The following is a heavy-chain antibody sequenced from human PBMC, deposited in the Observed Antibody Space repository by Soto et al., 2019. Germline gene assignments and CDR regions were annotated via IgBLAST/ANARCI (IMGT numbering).Heavy chain of an antibody. D-gene: IGHD3-10*01. CDR1: GDSVSSKSGA. J-gene: IGHJ6*02. V-gene: IGHV6-1*01. Sequence: QVQLQQSGPRLVKPSQTLSLTCAISGDSVSSKSGAWNWIRQSPSRGLEWLGRTYYRTNWHNDSAVSVRSRIIINPDTSNNHFSLQLHSVTPEDTAVYYCARDRAQYGMDVWGQGTTVTVSS. CDR3: ARDRAQYGMDV. CDR2: TYYRTNWHN.